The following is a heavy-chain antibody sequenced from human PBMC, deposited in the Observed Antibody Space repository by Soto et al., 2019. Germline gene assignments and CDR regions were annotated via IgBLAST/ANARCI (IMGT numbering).Heavy chain of an antibody. J-gene: IGHJ4*02. D-gene: IGHD3-3*01. CDR2: ISWNSGSI. V-gene: IGHV3-9*01. Sequence: EVQLVESGGGLVQPGRSLRLSCAASGFTFDDYAMHWVRQAPGKGLEWVSGISWNSGSIGYAESVKGRFTISRDNAKNSLYLQMNSLRAEDTALYYCAKDPYYDFWSGYYSFDYWGQGTLVTVSS. CDR1: GFTFDDYA. CDR3: AKDPYYDFWSGYYSFDY.